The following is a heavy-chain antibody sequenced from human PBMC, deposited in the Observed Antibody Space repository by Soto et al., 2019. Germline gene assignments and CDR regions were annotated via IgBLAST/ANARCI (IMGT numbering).Heavy chain of an antibody. CDR2: ISWNSGSI. Sequence: EVQLVESGGGLVQPGRSLRLSCAASGFTFDDYAMHWVRQAPGKGLEWVSGISWNSGSIGYADSVKGRFTISRDNAKNYLYLKMNSLRAEDTSLYYCSKDMWCKQHARYYGMDVWGQGTTVTVSS. J-gene: IGHJ6*02. V-gene: IGHV3-9*01. CDR3: SKDMWCKQHARYYGMDV. CDR1: GFTFDDYA. D-gene: IGHD2-21*01.